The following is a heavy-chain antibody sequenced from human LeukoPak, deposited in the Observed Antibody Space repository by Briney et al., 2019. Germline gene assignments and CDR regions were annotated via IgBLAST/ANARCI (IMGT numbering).Heavy chain of an antibody. CDR3: AREIVVVPAATDY. Sequence: ASVKVSCKASGYTFTGYYMHWVRQAPGQGLEWMGWINPNSGGTNYAQKFQGRVTMTRDTSISTAYMELSRLRSDDTAVYYCAREIVVVPAATDYWGQGTLVTVSS. CDR2: INPNSGGT. D-gene: IGHD2-2*01. J-gene: IGHJ4*02. CDR1: GYTFTGYY. V-gene: IGHV1-2*02.